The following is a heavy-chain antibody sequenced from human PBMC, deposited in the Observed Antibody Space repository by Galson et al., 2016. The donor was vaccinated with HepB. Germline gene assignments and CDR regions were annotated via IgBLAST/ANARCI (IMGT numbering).Heavy chain of an antibody. CDR2: IYHSGST. D-gene: IGHD3-16*01. CDR3: ARDGGIPGAAFDI. V-gene: IGHV4-31*02. J-gene: IGHJ3*02. Sequence: WIRQHPGKGLEWIGYIYHSGSTYYNPSLKSRVSISVDTSKNQFSLRLSSVTAADTAVYYCARDGGIPGAAFDIWGQGTMVTVSS.